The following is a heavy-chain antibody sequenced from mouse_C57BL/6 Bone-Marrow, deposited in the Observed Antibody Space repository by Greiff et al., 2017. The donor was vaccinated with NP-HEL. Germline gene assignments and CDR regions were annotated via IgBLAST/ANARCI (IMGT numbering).Heavy chain of an antibody. CDR3: ARYGSSYGYFDV. V-gene: IGHV5-16*01. J-gene: IGHJ1*03. Sequence: EVQLQESEGGLVQPGRSMKLSCTASGFTFSDYYMAWVRQVPEKGLEWVANINYDGSSTYYLDSLKSRFIISRDNAKNILYLQMSSLKSEDTATYYCARYGSSYGYFDVWGTGTTVTVSS. D-gene: IGHD1-1*01. CDR2: INYDGSST. CDR1: GFTFSDYY.